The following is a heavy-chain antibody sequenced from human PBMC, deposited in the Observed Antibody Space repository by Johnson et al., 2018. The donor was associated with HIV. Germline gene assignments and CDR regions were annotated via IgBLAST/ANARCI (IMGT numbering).Heavy chain of an antibody. V-gene: IGHV3-48*01. CDR1: GFTFSGYA. J-gene: IGHJ3*02. CDR2: ISSSGTTI. CDR3: ARAKDLSAFDI. Sequence: VQLVESGGGVVQPGRSLRLSCAASGFTFSGYAMHWVRQAPGKGLECISYISSSGTTIYYTDSVQGRFTISRENAKNSLYLQMNSLRAGDTAVYYCARAKDLSAFDIWGQGTMVTVSS.